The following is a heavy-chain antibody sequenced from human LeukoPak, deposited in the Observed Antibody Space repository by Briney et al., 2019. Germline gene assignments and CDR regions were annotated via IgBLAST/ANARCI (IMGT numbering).Heavy chain of an antibody. CDR1: GFTFSSYA. J-gene: IGHJ4*02. Sequence: PGGSLRLSCAASGFTFSSYAMSWIRQPPGKGLEWIAYIDDSGNTNYNPSLKSRVTISVDTSRNEFSLKVNYVTAADTAVYYCARHLAAPLGGARFSDYWGQGTLVTVSS. D-gene: IGHD2-21*01. V-gene: IGHV4-59*08. CDR3: ARHLAAPLGGARFSDY. CDR2: IDDSGNT.